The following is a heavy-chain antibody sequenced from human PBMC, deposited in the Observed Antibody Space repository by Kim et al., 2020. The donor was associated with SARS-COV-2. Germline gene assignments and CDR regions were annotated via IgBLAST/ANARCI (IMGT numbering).Heavy chain of an antibody. CDR3: AKIDCSGGSCYDYYFDY. J-gene: IGHJ4*02. D-gene: IGHD2-15*01. V-gene: IGHV3-30*18. Sequence: GGSLRLSCAASGFTFSSYGMHWVRQAPGKGLEWVAVISYDGSNKYYADSVKGRFTISRDNSKNTLYLQMNSLRAEDTAVYYCAKIDCSGGSCYDYYFDYWGQGTLVTVSS. CDR1: GFTFSSYG. CDR2: ISYDGSNK.